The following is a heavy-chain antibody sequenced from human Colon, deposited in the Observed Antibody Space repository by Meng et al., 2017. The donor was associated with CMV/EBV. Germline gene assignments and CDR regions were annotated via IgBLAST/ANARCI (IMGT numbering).Heavy chain of an antibody. D-gene: IGHD3-9*01. CDR3: ARLPPPRILVSDWFDP. V-gene: IGHV3-21*01. CDR2: ISSSSYI. CDR1: GFTFSAYT. Sequence: GGSLRPSCAASGFTFSAYTMIWVRQAPGKGLEWVSSISSSSYIYYADSVKGRFTISRDNAKNSLYLQMNSLRAEDTAVYYCARLPPPRILVSDWFDPWGQGTLVTVSS. J-gene: IGHJ5*02.